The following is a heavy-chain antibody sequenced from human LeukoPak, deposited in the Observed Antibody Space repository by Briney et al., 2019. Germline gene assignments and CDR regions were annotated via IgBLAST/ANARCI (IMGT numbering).Heavy chain of an antibody. Sequence: ASVKVSCKASGYTFTSYAMHWVRQAPGQRLEWVGWINAGNGNTKYSRKFQGRVTITRDTSASTAYMELSSLRSEDTAVYYCARGGHYDSSGYYFRTFDYWGQGTLVTVSS. CDR1: GYTFTSYA. CDR3: ARGGHYDSSGYYFRTFDY. J-gene: IGHJ4*02. D-gene: IGHD3-22*01. V-gene: IGHV1-3*01. CDR2: INAGNGNT.